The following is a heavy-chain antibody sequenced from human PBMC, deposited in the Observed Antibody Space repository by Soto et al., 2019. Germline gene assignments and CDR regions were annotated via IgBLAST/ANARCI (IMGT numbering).Heavy chain of an antibody. J-gene: IGHJ4*02. CDR2: ISWNSETI. CDR1: GFTVDDYA. V-gene: IGHV3-9*01. D-gene: IGHD1-26*01. CDR3: DAHSGIKYY. Sequence: GGSLRLSCAASGFTVDDYAMHWVRQAPGKGLEWVSGISWNSETIDYADSVKGRFTISRDNSKSSLYLQMNSLRPDDTAVYYCDAHSGIKYYWGQGTLVTVSS.